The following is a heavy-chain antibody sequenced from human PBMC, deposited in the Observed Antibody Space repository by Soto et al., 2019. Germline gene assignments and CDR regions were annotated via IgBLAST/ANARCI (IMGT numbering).Heavy chain of an antibody. D-gene: IGHD2-2*01. CDR3: ARDSFYCSSTTCYGSEDY. CDR2: ISSSGTT. V-gene: IGHV3-23*01. J-gene: IGHJ4*02. Sequence: EVQLLESGGGLVQPGGSLRLSCAASEFTLSGYAVSWVRQAPGKGLEWVSVISSSGTTDYADSVKGRFTISRDNSKNTVFLQMNSLRAEDTAVYYCARDSFYCSSTTCYGSEDYWGQGTLVTVSP. CDR1: EFTLSGYA.